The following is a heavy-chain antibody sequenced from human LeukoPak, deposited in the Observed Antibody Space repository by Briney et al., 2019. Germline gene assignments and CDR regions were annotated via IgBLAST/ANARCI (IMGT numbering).Heavy chain of an antibody. Sequence: GRSLRLSCAASGFTFSSYGMHWVRQAPGKGLEWVAVISYDGSNKYYADSVKGRFTISRHNSKNTLYLQMNSLRAEDTAVYYCAKEPGIAAAGTNWFDPWGQGTLVTVSS. V-gene: IGHV3-30*18. D-gene: IGHD6-13*01. CDR3: AKEPGIAAAGTNWFDP. J-gene: IGHJ5*02. CDR2: ISYDGSNK. CDR1: GFTFSSYG.